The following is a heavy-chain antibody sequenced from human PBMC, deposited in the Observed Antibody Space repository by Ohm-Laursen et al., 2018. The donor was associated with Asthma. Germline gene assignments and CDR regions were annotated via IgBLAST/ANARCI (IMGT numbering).Heavy chain of an antibody. CDR1: GFTFSSYG. V-gene: IGHV3-30*03. CDR2: ISYDGSNK. D-gene: IGHD5-12*01. CDR3: ARAWRRYSGYGDPWFDP. J-gene: IGHJ5*02. Sequence: SLRLSCTAPGFTFSSYGMHWVRQAPGKGLEWVAVISYDGSNKYYADSVKGRFTISRDNSKNTLYLQMNSLRAEDTAVYYCARAWRRYSGYGDPWFDPWGQGTLVTVSS.